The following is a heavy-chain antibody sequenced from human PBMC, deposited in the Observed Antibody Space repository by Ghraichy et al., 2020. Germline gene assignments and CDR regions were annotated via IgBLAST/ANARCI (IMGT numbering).Heavy chain of an antibody. CDR1: GFTFSSYD. V-gene: IGHV3-13*01. Sequence: GGSLRLSCAASGFTFSSYDMHWVRQAPGKGLEWVSAIGTAGDTYYPGSVKGRLTITSENNKNSLYHQMNSLRAGDTAVYYCARGAPTVVPAAPLWDYYYMDVGGKGTTFTVSS. J-gene: IGHJ6*03. CDR2: IGTAGDT. CDR3: ARGAPTVVPAAPLWDYYYMDV. D-gene: IGHD2-2*01.